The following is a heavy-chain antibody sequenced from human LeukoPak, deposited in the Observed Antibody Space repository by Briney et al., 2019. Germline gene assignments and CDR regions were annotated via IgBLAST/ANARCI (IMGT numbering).Heavy chain of an antibody. CDR1: GFTFSSYS. CDR3: ARDWAFYYDSSGYYGDFQH. J-gene: IGHJ1*01. V-gene: IGHV3-21*01. Sequence: GGSLRLSCAASGFTFSSYSMNWVRQAPGKGLEWVSSISSSSSYIYYADSVKGRFTISRGNAKNSLYLQMNSLRAEDTAVYYCARDWAFYYDSSGYYGDFQHWGQGTLVTVSS. CDR2: ISSSSSYI. D-gene: IGHD3-22*01.